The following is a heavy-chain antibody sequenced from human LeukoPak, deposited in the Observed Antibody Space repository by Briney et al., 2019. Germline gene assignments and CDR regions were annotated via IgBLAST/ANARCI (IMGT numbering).Heavy chain of an antibody. J-gene: IGHJ6*02. CDR2: IYYSGST. D-gene: IGHD3-10*01. CDR3: ARGDHYGSGSPGAYYYGMDV. V-gene: IGHV4-59*01. Sequence: MPSETLSLTCTVSGGSISSYYWSWIRQPPGKGLEWIGYIYYSGSTNYNPSLKSRVTISVDTSKNQFSLKLSSVTAADTAVYYCARGDHYGSGSPGAYYYGMDVWGQGTTVTVSS. CDR1: GGSISSYY.